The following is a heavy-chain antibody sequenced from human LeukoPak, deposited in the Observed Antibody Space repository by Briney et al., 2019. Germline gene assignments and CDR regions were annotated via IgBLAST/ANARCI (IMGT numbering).Heavy chain of an antibody. D-gene: IGHD3-22*01. CDR2: IYPGDSEL. J-gene: IGHJ4*02. V-gene: IGHV5-51*01. CDR3: ARHDYYDSSGYYYGVY. Sequence: GESLQISCKCSGYSFTSYWSGWARHMPGKGLDWMEIIYPGDSELSYSPSFQGHVTMSADKSMSTAYLQWSSLKASDTAMYYCARHDYYDSSGYYYGVYWGQGTLVTVYS. CDR1: GYSFTSYW.